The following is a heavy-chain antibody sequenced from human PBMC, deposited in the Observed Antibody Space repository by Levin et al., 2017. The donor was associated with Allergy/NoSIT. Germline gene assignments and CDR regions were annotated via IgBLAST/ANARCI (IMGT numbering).Heavy chain of an antibody. CDR2: ISYDGSNK. CDR1: GFTFSSYG. D-gene: IGHD2-8*01. Sequence: GGSLRLSCAASGFTFSSYGMHWVRQAPGKGLEWVAVISYDGSNKYYADSVKGRFTISRDNSKNTLYLQMNSLRAEDTAVYYCAKDVGYCTNGVCYRPWFDPWGQGTLVTVSS. V-gene: IGHV3-30*18. J-gene: IGHJ5*02. CDR3: AKDVGYCTNGVCYRPWFDP.